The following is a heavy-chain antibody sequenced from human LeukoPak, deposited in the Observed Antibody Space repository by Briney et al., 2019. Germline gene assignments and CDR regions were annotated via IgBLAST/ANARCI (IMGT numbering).Heavy chain of an antibody. Sequence: SVKVSCKASGGTFSSYAISWVRQAPGQGLEWMGGIIPILGTANYAQKFQGRVTITADESTSTAYMELSSLRSEDTAVYYCATTSREQEYYFDYWGQGTLVTVSS. D-gene: IGHD5-24*01. J-gene: IGHJ4*02. CDR3: ATTSREQEYYFDY. V-gene: IGHV1-69*13. CDR2: IIPILGTA. CDR1: GGTFSSYA.